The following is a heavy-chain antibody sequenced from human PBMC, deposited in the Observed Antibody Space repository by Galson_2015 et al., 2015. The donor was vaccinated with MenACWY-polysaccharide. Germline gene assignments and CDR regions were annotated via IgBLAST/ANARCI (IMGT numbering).Heavy chain of an antibody. CDR1: GYSFTSYW. CDR3: ARLKYYDFWSGTPDAFDI. D-gene: IGHD3-3*01. J-gene: IGHJ3*02. CDR2: IYPGDSDT. V-gene: IGHV5-51*01. Sequence: QSGAEVEKPGESLKISCKGSGYSFTSYWIGWVRQMPGKGLEWMGIIYPGDSDTRYSPSFQGQVTISADKSISTAYLQWSSLKASDTAMYYCARLKYYDFWSGTPDAFDIWGQGTMVTVSS.